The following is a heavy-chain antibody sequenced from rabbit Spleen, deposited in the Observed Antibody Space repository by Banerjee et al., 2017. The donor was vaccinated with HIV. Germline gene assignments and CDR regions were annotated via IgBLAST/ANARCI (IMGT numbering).Heavy chain of an antibody. Sequence: QSLEESGGDLVKPGASLTLTCTASGFSFSSSDYMCWVRQAPGKGLEWIACIGTSSGNAYYASWVNGRFTISKTSSTTVTLQMTSLTAADTATYFCARDTSSSFSSYGMDLWGPGTLVTVS. V-gene: IGHV1S40*01. J-gene: IGHJ6*01. CDR1: GFSFSSSDY. CDR3: ARDTSSSFSSYGMDL. CDR2: IGTSSGNA. D-gene: IGHD1-1*01.